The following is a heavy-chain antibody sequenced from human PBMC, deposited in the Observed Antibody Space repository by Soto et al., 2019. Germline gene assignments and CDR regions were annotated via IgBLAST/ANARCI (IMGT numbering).Heavy chain of an antibody. D-gene: IGHD3-10*01. J-gene: IGHJ5*02. CDR1: GFIFSDHA. V-gene: IGHV3-23*01. CDR3: ERDAISMVRGTNNWFDP. CDR2: ISGNGIAT. Sequence: PGGSLRLSCEASGFIFSDHAMSWVRQAPGKGLEWVSAISGNGIATYYADSVKGRFTISRDNSKNTLYLQMNRLRADDTAVYYCERDAISMVRGTNNWFDPWGQGNMVNVSS.